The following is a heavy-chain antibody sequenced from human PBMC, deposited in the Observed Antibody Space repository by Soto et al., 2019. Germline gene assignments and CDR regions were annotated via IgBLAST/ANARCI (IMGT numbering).Heavy chain of an antibody. CDR3: ARVSLGYFDY. D-gene: IGHD3-3*02. CDR2: ISSSSSTI. V-gene: IGHV3-48*01. Sequence: EVQLVESGGGLVQPGGSLRLSCAASGFTFSSYSMNWVRQAPGKGREWVSYISSSSSTIYYADSVKGRFTISRDNAKNSLYLQMNSLRAEDTAVYYCARVSLGYFDYWGQGTLVTVSS. J-gene: IGHJ4*02. CDR1: GFTFSSYS.